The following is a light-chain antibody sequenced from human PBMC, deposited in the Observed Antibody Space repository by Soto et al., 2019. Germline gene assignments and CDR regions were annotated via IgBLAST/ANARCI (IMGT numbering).Light chain of an antibody. J-gene: IGLJ2*01. CDR2: DND. V-gene: IGLV1-44*01. CDR1: RSNIGSST. CDR3: ATWDDILNGVL. Sequence: QSVLTQPPSASGTPGQRVTISCSGSRSNIGSSTVNWYQQLPGTAPKLLIYDNDQRPSGVPDRFSGSKSGTSASLAISGLQSEDGADYYCATWDDILNGVLFGGGTQLTVL.